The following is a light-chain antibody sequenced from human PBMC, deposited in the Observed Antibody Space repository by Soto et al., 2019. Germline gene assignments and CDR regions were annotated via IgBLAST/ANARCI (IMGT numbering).Light chain of an antibody. CDR3: HQFNSDSRA. CDR2: DAS. V-gene: IGKV1-5*01. Sequence: DIQMTQSPSTLSDSIGDRVTITCRASHSISTWLAWYQQKPGKAPKLLIYDASTLESGVPSRFSGSGYGTDFTLTISSLQSDDIATYYCHQFNSDSRAFGQGTRVDLK. CDR1: HSISTW. J-gene: IGKJ1*01.